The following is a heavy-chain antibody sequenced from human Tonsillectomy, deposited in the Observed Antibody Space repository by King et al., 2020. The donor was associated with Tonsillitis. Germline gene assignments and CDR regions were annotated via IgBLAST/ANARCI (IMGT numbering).Heavy chain of an antibody. D-gene: IGHD3-3*01. CDR3: AKHLRDFWSGYYPLRVDAFDI. CDR1: GFTFSSYA. CDR2: ISGSGDST. V-gene: IGHV3-23*04. J-gene: IGHJ3*02. Sequence: VQLVESGGGLVQPGGSLRLSRAASGFTFSSYAMSWVRQAPGKGLEWVSAISGSGDSTYYADSVKGRFTISRDNSKNTLYLQMNSLRAEDTAVYYCAKHLRDFWSGYYPLRVDAFDIWGQGTMVTVSS.